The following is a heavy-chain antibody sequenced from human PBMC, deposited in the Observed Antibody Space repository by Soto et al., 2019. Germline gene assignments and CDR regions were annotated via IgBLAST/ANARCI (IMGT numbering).Heavy chain of an antibody. CDR2: TMPIYDTA. D-gene: IGHD3-22*01. J-gene: IGHJ4*02. Sequence: QVQLVQSGAEVKKPGSSVKVSCKASGGTFRNYVISWLRQAPGQGLEWMGGTMPIYDTANYAQKFQGRVTITADESTTTVYMEVSGLRSADTAVYYCARYWSRGTYYGAFDNWGQGTLVTVSS. V-gene: IGHV1-69*01. CDR3: ARYWSRGTYYGAFDN. CDR1: GGTFRNYV.